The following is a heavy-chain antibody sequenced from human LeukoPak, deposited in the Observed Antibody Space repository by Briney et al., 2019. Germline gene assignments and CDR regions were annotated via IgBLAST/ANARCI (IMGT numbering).Heavy chain of an antibody. Sequence: GGSLRLSCAASGFTFSSYSMNWVRQAPGKGLEWVSSISSTSSYIYYEDSVKGRFIISRDNAKNSLYLQMNSLRAEDTAVYYCARAEVDGGAFDIWGPGTMVTVS. V-gene: IGHV3-21*01. CDR3: ARAEVDGGAFDI. D-gene: IGHD4-23*01. J-gene: IGHJ3*02. CDR2: ISSTSSYI. CDR1: GFTFSSYS.